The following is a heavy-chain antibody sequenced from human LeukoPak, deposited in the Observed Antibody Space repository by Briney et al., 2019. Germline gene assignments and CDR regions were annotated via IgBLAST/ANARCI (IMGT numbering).Heavy chain of an antibody. CDR3: ARMPQDIVEALPDY. V-gene: IGHV1-18*01. Sequence: ASVKVSCKASGYTFTSYGISWVRQAPGQGLEWMGWISAYNGNTNYAQKLQGRVTMTTDTSTSTAYMELRSLRSDDTAVYYCARMPQDIVEALPDYWGGGTLVTVSS. CDR1: GYTFTSYG. J-gene: IGHJ4*02. D-gene: IGHD2-15*01. CDR2: ISAYNGNT.